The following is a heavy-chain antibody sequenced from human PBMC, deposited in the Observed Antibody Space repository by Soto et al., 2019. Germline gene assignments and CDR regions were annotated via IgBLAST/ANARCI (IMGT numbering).Heavy chain of an antibody. CDR3: AKDFGVVVAADLYYYYYGMDV. V-gene: IGHV3-30*18. J-gene: IGHJ6*02. Sequence: HPWGALRVSGAASVFTFSSYGMHWVRQAPGKGLEWVAVISYDGSNKYYADSVKGRFTISRDNSKNTLYLQMNSLRAEDTAVYYCAKDFGVVVAADLYYYYYGMDVWGQGTTVTVSS. CDR1: VFTFSSYG. D-gene: IGHD2-15*01. CDR2: ISYDGSNK.